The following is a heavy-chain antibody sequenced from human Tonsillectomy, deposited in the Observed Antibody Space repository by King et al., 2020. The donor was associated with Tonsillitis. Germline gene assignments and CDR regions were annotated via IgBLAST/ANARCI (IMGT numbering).Heavy chain of an antibody. CDR2: INNDGSGT. J-gene: IGHJ4*02. Sequence: VQLVESGGGLVQPGGSLRLSCAASGFTFSSYWMHWVRQAPGKGPVWVSRINNDGSGTSYADSVKGRFTIPRDNAKNTVYLQVNSLRAEDTAVYYCARAQEDYFFDYWGQGTLVTVSS. D-gene: IGHD3/OR15-3a*01. CDR1: GFTFSSYW. CDR3: ARAQEDYFFDY. V-gene: IGHV3-74*01.